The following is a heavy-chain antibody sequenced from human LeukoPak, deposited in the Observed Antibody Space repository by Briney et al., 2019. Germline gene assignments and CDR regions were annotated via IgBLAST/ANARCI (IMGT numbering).Heavy chain of an antibody. CDR3: AKGFRGIQLWDFDY. J-gene: IGHJ4*02. D-gene: IGHD5-18*01. V-gene: IGHV3-30*18. CDR1: GFTFSSYG. CDR2: ISYDGSNK. Sequence: PGRSLRLSCAASGFTFSSYGMHWVRQAPGKGLEWVAVISYDGSNKYYADSVKGRFTISRDNSKNTLYLQMNSLRAEDTAVYYCAKGFRGIQLWDFDYWGQGTLVTVSS.